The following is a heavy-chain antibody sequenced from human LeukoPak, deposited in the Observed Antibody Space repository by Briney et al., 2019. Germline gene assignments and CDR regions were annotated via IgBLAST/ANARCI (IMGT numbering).Heavy chain of an antibody. CDR1: GGSISGNSYY. J-gene: IGHJ5*02. Sequence: TASETLSLTCSVSGGSISGNSYYWGWIRQPPGKGLEWIGNIYYIGSTYYNPSLKSRVTISVDTSKKQFSLKLSSVTAADTAVYYCARGRPDGSGSYYKFDPWGQGTLVTVSS. V-gene: IGHV4-39*01. CDR3: ARGRPDGSGSYYKFDP. CDR2: IYYIGST. D-gene: IGHD3-10*01.